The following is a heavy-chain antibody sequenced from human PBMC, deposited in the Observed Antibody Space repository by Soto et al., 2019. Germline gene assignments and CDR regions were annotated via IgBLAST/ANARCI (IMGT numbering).Heavy chain of an antibody. CDR1: GYTFNSYG. V-gene: IGHV1-18*01. CDR2: ISTYSGST. J-gene: IGHJ4*02. D-gene: IGHD1-26*01. Sequence: QVQLVQSGGEVMKPGASVNVSCKASGYTFNSYGVTWVRQAPGQGLEWMGWISTYSGSTNYAQKYQGRVTMTTDTSTTTAYMELRSLRSDDTAVYYCARGGTYSDVYYWGQGTLFTVSS. CDR3: ARGGTYSDVYY.